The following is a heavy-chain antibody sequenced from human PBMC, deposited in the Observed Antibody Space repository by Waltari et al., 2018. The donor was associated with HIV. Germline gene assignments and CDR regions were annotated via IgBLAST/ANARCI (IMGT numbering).Heavy chain of an antibody. J-gene: IGHJ6*02. CDR3: ARDRARTTDYYYYGMDV. Sequence: QVQLVQSGAEVRKHGASVKVSGRASGYTFTGYYRHSVRQAPGQGLEWMGWINPNSGGTNYAQKFQGRVTMTRDTSISTAYMELSRLRSDDTAVYYCARDRARTTDYYYYGMDVWGQGTTVTVSS. D-gene: IGHD1-7*01. CDR1: GYTFTGYY. V-gene: IGHV1-2*02. CDR2: INPNSGGT.